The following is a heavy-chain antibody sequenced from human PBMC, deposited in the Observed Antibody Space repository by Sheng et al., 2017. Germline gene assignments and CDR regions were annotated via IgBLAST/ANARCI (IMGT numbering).Heavy chain of an antibody. Sequence: EVQLVESGGGLIQPGGSLRLSCAVSGFTVSNNYMSWVRQVPGKGLEWVSTIYTGGTTMYADSVKGRFTISRDNSKNTLYLQMKSLRAEDTAVYYCARDRGDYYDTFFDYWGQGILVTVSS. D-gene: IGHD3-16*01. CDR3: ARDRGDYYDTFFDY. CDR1: GFTVSNNY. J-gene: IGHJ4*02. CDR2: IYTGGTT. V-gene: IGHV3-53*01.